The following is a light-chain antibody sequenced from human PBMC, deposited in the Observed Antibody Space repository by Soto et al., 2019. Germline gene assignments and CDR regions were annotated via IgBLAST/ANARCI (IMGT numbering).Light chain of an antibody. J-gene: IGKJ1*01. CDR3: QHYNSYSEA. CDR1: QSVSSW. CDR2: KAS. V-gene: IGKV1-5*03. Sequence: DIQMTQSPSTRSASVENKVTITARASQSVSSWLAWYQQKPGKAPKLLIYKASTLKSGVPSRFSGSGSGTEFTLTISSLQPDDFATYYCQHYNSYSEAFGQGTKVDIK.